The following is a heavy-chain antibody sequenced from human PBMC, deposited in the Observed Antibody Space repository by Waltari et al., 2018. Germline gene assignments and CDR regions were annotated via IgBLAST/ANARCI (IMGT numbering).Heavy chain of an antibody. Sequence: QVQLVESGGGVVHPGRSLRLSCEACGFTFRYHSMPGVRQAPGKGLEWVAGISYDGSDEYYADSVRGRFTISRDDSKDTVNLQMNSLRPEDTAVYYCARDGPLQIQSWYSFDYWGQGTLVTVSS. CDR2: ISYDGSDE. V-gene: IGHV3-30*07. CDR1: GFTFRYHS. CDR3: ARDGPLQIQSWYSFDY. D-gene: IGHD5-18*01. J-gene: IGHJ4*02.